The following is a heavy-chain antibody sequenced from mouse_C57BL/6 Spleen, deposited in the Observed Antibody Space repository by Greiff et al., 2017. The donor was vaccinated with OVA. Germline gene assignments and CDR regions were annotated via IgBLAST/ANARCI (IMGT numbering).Heavy chain of an antibody. D-gene: IGHD3-2*02. CDR2: INPNNGGT. CDR1: GYTFTDYY. Sequence: VQLQQSGPELVKPGASVKISCKASGYTFTDYYMNWVKQSHGKSLEWIGDINPNNGGTSYNQKFKGKATLTVDKSSSTAYMELRSLTSEDSAVYYCAREERQLRLYYCDYWGQGTTLTVSS. J-gene: IGHJ2*01. V-gene: IGHV1-26*01. CDR3: AREERQLRLYYCDY.